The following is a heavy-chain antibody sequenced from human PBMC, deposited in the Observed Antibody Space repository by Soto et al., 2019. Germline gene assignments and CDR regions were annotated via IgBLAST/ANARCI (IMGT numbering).Heavy chain of an antibody. CDR2: INPNSCNT. CDR1: GYTFTIDD. CDR3: GRPTVNTFGYYYGMDV. V-gene: IGHV1-8*01. D-gene: IGHD3-16*01. J-gene: IGHJ6*02. Sequence: QVQLVQSGAEVKKPGASLKVSCKASGYTFTIDDINWVRQATGPGLEWMGGINPNSCNTGYAQKFQGRVTMTRNTPISTADMELSSLRADATAVDYCGRPTVNTFGYYYGMDVGGQGTTVTVSS.